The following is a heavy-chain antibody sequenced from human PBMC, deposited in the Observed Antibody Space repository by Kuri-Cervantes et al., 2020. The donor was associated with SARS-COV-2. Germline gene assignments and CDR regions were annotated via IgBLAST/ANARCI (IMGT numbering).Heavy chain of an antibody. D-gene: IGHD3-3*01. CDR2: ISYDGSNK. V-gene: IGHV3-30-3*01. CDR3: AKDAYYDFWSGYYPDWYFDL. J-gene: IGHJ2*01. Sequence: GESLKISCAASGFTFSSYAMHWVRQAPGKGLEWVAVISYDGSNKYYADSVKGQFTISRDNSKNTLYLQMDSLRAEDTAVYYCAKDAYYDFWSGYYPDWYFDLWGRGTLVTVSS. CDR1: GFTFSSYA.